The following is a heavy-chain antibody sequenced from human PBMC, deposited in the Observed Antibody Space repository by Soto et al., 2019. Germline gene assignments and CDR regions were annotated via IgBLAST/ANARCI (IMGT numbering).Heavy chain of an antibody. V-gene: IGHV4-39*01. D-gene: IGHD1-1*01. J-gene: IGHJ3*02. CDR2: IYYTGNT. CDR3: AKSGSQYTGNFDI. Sequence: PSDTLSLTCTVSGRSIRSSNSFGGWIRQPPGKGLEWIGSIYYTGNTYFNPSLKSRVTISVDTSKNQFSLEVNSVTAADAAVYYCAKSGSQYTGNFDIWGRGTMVT. CDR1: GRSIRSSNSF.